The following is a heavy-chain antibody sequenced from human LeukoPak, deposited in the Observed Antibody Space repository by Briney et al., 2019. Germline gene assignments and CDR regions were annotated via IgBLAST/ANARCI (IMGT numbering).Heavy chain of an antibody. Sequence: RGESLKISCKGSGYSFTSYWISWVRQMPGKGLEWMGRIDPSDSYTNYSPSFQGHVTISADKSISTAYLQWSSLKASDTAMYYCARKNYYDSSGYYSFDYWGQGTLVTVSS. CDR1: GYSFTSYW. CDR2: IDPSDSYT. D-gene: IGHD3-22*01. CDR3: ARKNYYDSSGYYSFDY. V-gene: IGHV5-10-1*01. J-gene: IGHJ4*02.